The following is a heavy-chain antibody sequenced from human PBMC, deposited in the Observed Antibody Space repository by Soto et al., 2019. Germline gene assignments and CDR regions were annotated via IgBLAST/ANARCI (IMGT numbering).Heavy chain of an antibody. CDR3: TKYLSPCIDGAWLVAFYT. J-gene: IGHJ3*02. Sequence: EVQVVESGGGWVQPGGSLRLSCAASGFTLSNYWMTWVRQAPGQGLEWVANINQDGSKKQFVVSVEVRFTISRDNATNSLYLQMNRLRVEDTAMYDCTKYLSPCIDGAWLVAFYTWGQWTMGTVSS. V-gene: IGHV3-7*01. D-gene: IGHD6-19*01. CDR1: GFTLSNYW. CDR2: INQDGSKK.